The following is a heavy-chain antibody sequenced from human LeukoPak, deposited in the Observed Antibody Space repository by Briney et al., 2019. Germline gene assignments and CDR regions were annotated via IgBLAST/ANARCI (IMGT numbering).Heavy chain of an antibody. Sequence: PGGSLRLSCAASGFTFSSYSMNWVRQAPGKGLGWVSSISSSSSYIYYADSVKGRFTISRDNAKNSLYLQMNSLRAEDTAVYYCARDLSDCGGDCYSGYYYGMDVWGQGTTVTVSS. CDR1: GFTFSSYS. D-gene: IGHD2-21*02. CDR3: ARDLSDCGGDCYSGYYYGMDV. J-gene: IGHJ6*02. CDR2: ISSSSSYI. V-gene: IGHV3-21*01.